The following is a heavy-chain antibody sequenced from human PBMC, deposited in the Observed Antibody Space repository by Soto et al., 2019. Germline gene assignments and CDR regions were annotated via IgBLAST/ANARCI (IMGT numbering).Heavy chain of an antibody. D-gene: IGHD3-22*01. CDR1: GGSFSGYY. Sequence: SETLSLTCAVYGGSFSGYYWSWIRQPPGKGLEWIGEINHSGSTNYNPSLKSRVTISVDTSKNQFSLKLSSVTAADTAVYYCARRKDYYDSSGYYYFDYWGQGTLVTVS. CDR2: INHSGST. CDR3: ARRKDYYDSSGYYYFDY. J-gene: IGHJ4*02. V-gene: IGHV4-34*01.